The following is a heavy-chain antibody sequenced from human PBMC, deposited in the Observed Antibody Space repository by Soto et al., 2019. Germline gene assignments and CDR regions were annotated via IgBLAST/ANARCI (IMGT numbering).Heavy chain of an antibody. CDR2: IWYDGSNK. D-gene: IGHD5-18*01. CDR1: GFTFSSYG. J-gene: IGHJ4*02. V-gene: IGHV3-33*01. Sequence: GGSLRLSCAASGFTFSSYGMHWVRQAPGKGLEWVAVIWYDGSNKYYADSVKGRFTISRDNSKNTLYLQMNSLRAEDTAVYYCARDSYGYKIDYWGQGTLVTVSS. CDR3: ARDSYGYKIDY.